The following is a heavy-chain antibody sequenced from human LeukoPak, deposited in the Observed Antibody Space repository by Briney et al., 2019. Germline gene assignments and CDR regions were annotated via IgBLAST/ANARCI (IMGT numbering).Heavy chain of an antibody. D-gene: IGHD5-18*01. Sequence: PSETLSLTCAVSGYSISSGYYWGWIRQPPGKGLEWIGSIYHSGSTYYNPSLKSRVTISVDTSKNQFSPKLSSVTAADTAVYYCAREIGYSYGSNWFDPWGQGTLVTVSS. V-gene: IGHV4-38-2*02. CDR2: IYHSGST. CDR1: GYSISSGYY. J-gene: IGHJ5*02. CDR3: AREIGYSYGSNWFDP.